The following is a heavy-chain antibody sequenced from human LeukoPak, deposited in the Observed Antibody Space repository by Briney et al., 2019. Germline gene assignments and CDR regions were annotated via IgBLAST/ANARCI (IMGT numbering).Heavy chain of an antibody. CDR1: GFIFSNYE. CDR3: ARDYYDSSGYYGITGNFDS. Sequence: GGSLRLSCAASGFIFSNYEMNWVRQAPEKGLEWVSFISNSGNTIYYADSVKGRFTISRDNSKNKLYLQMNSLRAEDTAIYYCARDYYDSSGYYGITGNFDSWGQGTLATVSS. J-gene: IGHJ4*02. V-gene: IGHV3-48*03. CDR2: ISNSGNTI. D-gene: IGHD3-22*01.